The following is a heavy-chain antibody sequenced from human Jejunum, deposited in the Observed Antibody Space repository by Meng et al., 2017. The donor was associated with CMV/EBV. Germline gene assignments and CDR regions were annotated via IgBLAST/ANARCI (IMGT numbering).Heavy chain of an antibody. CDR3: ARSIDGYRLVDFDN. Sequence: GSVTSSSYSWCCIRPPPGKGLEWIGTVSYNGRTTDNPSLKSRLTISVDTSKHQFSLKLSSVTAADTAVYYCARSIDGYRLVDFDNWGQGTVVTVSS. CDR2: VSYNGRT. D-gene: IGHD5-24*01. J-gene: IGHJ5*02. CDR1: GSVTSSSYS. V-gene: IGHV4-61*01.